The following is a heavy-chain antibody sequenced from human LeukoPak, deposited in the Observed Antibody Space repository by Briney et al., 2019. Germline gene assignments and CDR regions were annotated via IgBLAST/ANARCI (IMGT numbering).Heavy chain of an antibody. CDR2: IYYRGNT. V-gene: IGHV4-39*07. D-gene: IGHD1-26*01. CDR3: ARAFGTYQYYFDF. Sequence: WVRQSPGKGLEWIGSIYYRGNTYYNPSLESRVTISVDTTKNQFSLKLSSVTAADTAIYYCARAFGTYQYYFDFWGQGTLVTVSS. J-gene: IGHJ4*02.